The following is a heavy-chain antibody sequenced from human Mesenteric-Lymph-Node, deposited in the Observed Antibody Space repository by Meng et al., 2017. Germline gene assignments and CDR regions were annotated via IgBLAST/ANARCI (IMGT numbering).Heavy chain of an antibody. CDR1: GYTFTGYY. CDR2: IIPIFGTA. V-gene: IGHV1-69*13. J-gene: IGHJ6*02. Sequence: SVKVSCKASGYTFTGYYMHWVRQAPGQGLEWMGGIIPIFGTANYAQKFQGRVTITADESASTAYMELSSLRSEDTAVYYCARGTVLRYFDWLHHYYYGMDVWGQGTTVTVSS. D-gene: IGHD3-9*01. CDR3: ARGTVLRYFDWLHHYYYGMDV.